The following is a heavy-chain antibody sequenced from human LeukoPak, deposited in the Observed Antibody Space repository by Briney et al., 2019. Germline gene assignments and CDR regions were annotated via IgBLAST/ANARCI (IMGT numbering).Heavy chain of an antibody. Sequence: SVKVSCKASGGTFSSYAISWVRQAPGQGLEWMGRIIPILGIANYAQKFQGRVTITADKSTSTAYMELSSLRSEDTAVYYCARVYSGDYFDYWGQGTLVTVSP. J-gene: IGHJ4*02. V-gene: IGHV1-69*04. D-gene: IGHD4-17*01. CDR3: ARVYSGDYFDY. CDR2: IIPILGIA. CDR1: GGTFSSYA.